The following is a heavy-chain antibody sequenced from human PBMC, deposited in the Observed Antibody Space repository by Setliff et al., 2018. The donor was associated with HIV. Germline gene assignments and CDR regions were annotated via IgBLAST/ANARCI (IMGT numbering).Heavy chain of an antibody. CDR3: CRSMTTVLEDAFDI. CDR2: IYTGGTT. J-gene: IGHJ3*02. CDR1: GGSISSGSYY. V-gene: IGHV4-61*09. Sequence: PSETLSLTCTVSGGSISSGSYYWTWIRQPAGKGLEWIGHIYTGGTTNYNPSLKSRVSISADMSKNHFSLNLSSVPAADTAVYYCCRSMTTVLEDAFDIWGQGAMVTVSS. D-gene: IGHD4-17*01.